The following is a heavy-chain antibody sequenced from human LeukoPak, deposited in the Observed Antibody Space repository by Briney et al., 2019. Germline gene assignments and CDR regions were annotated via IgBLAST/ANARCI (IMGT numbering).Heavy chain of an antibody. CDR2: ISVDSNYL. J-gene: IGHJ3*02. V-gene: IGHV3-21*01. Sequence: PGGSLRLSCAASGFTFNTYSMNWVRQAPGKGLEWVSSISVDSNYLYYVDSLRRRFTVSRDNTKNSLYLQMNSLRAEDTAVYYCVRDSKWAFDIWGQGTMVTVSS. CDR3: VRDSKWAFDI. CDR1: GFTFNTYS. D-gene: IGHD1-26*01.